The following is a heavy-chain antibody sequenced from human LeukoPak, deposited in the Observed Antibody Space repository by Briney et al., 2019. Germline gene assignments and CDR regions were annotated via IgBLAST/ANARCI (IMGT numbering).Heavy chain of an antibody. Sequence: PGVSPRLSCAASGFTFSSYGMHWVRQAPGKGLEWVAVISYDGSNKYYADSVKGRFTISRDNSKNTLYLQMNSLRAEDTAVYYCAKDGVTGFFDYWGQGTLVTVSS. CDR3: AKDGVTGFFDY. CDR1: GFTFSSYG. V-gene: IGHV3-30*18. D-gene: IGHD7-27*01. CDR2: ISYDGSNK. J-gene: IGHJ4*02.